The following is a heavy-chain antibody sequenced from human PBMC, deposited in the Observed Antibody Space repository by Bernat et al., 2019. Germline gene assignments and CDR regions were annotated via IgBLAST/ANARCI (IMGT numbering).Heavy chain of an antibody. CDR3: AEDAAGTTYRFDY. V-gene: IGHV3-30*18. CDR2: ISYDGSNK. J-gene: IGHJ4*02. Sequence: QVQLVESGGGVVQPGRSLRLSCAASGFTFSSYGMHWVRQAPGKGLEWVALISYDGSNKYYADSVKGRFTISRDNSKNTLYLQMNSLRAEDTAVYYCAEDAAGTTYRFDYWGQGTLVTVSS. D-gene: IGHD1-7*01. CDR1: GFTFSSYG.